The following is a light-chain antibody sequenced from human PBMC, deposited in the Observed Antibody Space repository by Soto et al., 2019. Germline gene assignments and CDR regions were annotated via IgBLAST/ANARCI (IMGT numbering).Light chain of an antibody. CDR2: DTN. Sequence: QSVLTLSPSVSAAPGQKVTISCSGSVSNIGNNYVSWYQQFPGTAPRVIIYDTNKRPSGIPDRFSGSKSGTSATLAITRLQAGDEADYYCGTWDGSLSAEVFGGGTKLTVL. V-gene: IGLV1-51*01. J-gene: IGLJ2*01. CDR1: VSNIGNNY. CDR3: GTWDGSLSAEV.